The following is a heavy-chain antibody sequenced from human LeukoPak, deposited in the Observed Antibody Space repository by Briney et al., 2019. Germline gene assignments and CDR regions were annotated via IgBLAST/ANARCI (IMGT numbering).Heavy chain of an antibody. Sequence: GGSLRLSCAVSGFTFSSYAMHWVRQAPGKGLEWVAVIWYDGSNKYYADSVKGRFTISRDTSKNTLFLQMDSRRVEDTAVYYCAREADCRGGSCYRGAFDIWGQGTMVTVSS. V-gene: IGHV3-33*01. CDR1: GFTFSSYA. CDR2: IWYDGSNK. CDR3: AREADCRGGSCYRGAFDI. D-gene: IGHD2-15*01. J-gene: IGHJ3*02.